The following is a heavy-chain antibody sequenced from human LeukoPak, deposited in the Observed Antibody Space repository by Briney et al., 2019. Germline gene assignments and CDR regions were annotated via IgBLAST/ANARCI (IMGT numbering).Heavy chain of an antibody. CDR1: GGSIGNYY. J-gene: IGHJ4*02. D-gene: IGHD6-6*01. CDR2: IYTSGST. Sequence: SETLSLTCTVSGGSIGNYYWSWIRQPAGKGLEWIGRIYTSGSTNYNPSLKSRVTISIDKSKNQFSLKLTSVTAADTAVYYFARLKQLDIDYWGQGTLVTVSS. CDR3: ARLKQLDIDY. V-gene: IGHV4-4*07.